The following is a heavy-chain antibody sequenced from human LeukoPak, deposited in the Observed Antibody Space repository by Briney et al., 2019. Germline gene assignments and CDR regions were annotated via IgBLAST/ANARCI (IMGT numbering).Heavy chain of an antibody. D-gene: IGHD1-1*01. V-gene: IGHV4-34*01. J-gene: IGHJ3*02. CDR3: ARRDPSGGAFDI. CDR2: INHSGST. CDR1: GGSFSGYY. Sequence: SETLSLTCAVYGGSFSGYYWSWIRQPPGKGLEWIGEINHSGSTNYNPSLKSRVTISVDTSKNQFSLKLSSVTAADTAVYYCARRDPSGGAFDIWGQGTMVTVSS.